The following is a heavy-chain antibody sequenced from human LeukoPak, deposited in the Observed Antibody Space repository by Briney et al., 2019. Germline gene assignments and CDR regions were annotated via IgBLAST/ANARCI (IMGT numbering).Heavy chain of an antibody. V-gene: IGHV4-59*01. CDR2: IYYSGST. CDR1: GGSISSYY. D-gene: IGHD3-22*01. CDR3: ARGGAYYYDSSGYSAAFDI. Sequence: NPSETLSLTCTVSGGSISSYYWSWIRQPPGKGLEWIGYIYYSGSTNYNPSLKSRVTISVDTSKNQFSLKLSSVTAADTAVYYCARGGAYYYDSSGYSAAFDIWGQGTMVTVSS. J-gene: IGHJ3*02.